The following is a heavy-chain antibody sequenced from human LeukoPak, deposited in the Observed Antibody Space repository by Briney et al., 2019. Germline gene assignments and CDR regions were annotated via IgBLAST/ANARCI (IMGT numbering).Heavy chain of an antibody. D-gene: IGHD5-18*01. CDR1: GFTFGSYG. CDR2: ISYDGSNK. V-gene: IGHV3-30*18. CDR3: AKDDVDTAMVFGY. J-gene: IGHJ4*02. Sequence: PGRSLRLSCAASGFTFGSYGMHWVRQAPGKGLEWVAVISYDGSNKYYADSVKGRFTNSRDNSKNTLYLQMNSLRAEDTAVYYCAKDDVDTAMVFGYWGQGTLVTVST.